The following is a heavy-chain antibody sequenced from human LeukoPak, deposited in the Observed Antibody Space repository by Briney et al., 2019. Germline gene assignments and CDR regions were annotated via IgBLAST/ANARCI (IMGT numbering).Heavy chain of an antibody. D-gene: IGHD6-25*01. CDR1: GGCLSSRSYY. Sequence: PPETLSLTCTISGGCLSSRSYYWVWIRPPPVKGLEWIGSIYHSGSTYYNPSLKSRVTISVDTSKKQFSLRLNSVTAADTAVYYCARLADYYYYMDVWGKGTTVTVSS. V-gene: IGHV4-39*07. CDR2: IYHSGST. J-gene: IGHJ6*03. CDR3: ARLADYYYYMDV.